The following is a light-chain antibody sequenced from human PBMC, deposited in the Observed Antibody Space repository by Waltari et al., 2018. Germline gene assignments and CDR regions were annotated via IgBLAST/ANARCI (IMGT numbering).Light chain of an antibody. CDR2: MSD. J-gene: IGLJ1*01. CDR1: SSNIGSTS. Sequence: QSVLTQPPSASGNPGQSVTISCSGRSSNIGSTSVFWYQPLPGTAPKLLIYMSDQRPSGVPDRFFGSKSGTSASLAISGLRSEDEADYYCAAWDDSLSGFYVFGTGTKVTVL. CDR3: AAWDDSLSGFYV. V-gene: IGLV1-47*01.